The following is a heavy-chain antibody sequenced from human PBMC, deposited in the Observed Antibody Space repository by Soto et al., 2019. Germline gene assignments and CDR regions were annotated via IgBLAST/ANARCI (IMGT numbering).Heavy chain of an antibody. Sequence: QVQLQESGPGLVKPSETLSVTCTLSGASLTNYYWNWIRQAPGQGLEWIGYIYYSGSTSYNPSLKSRVTISLDTSQKQFSLKLSSVTAADTAVYYCARDPCESGGLCVDSFDIWGRGTMVTVSS. J-gene: IGHJ3*02. V-gene: IGHV4-59*01. CDR2: IYYSGST. CDR3: ARDPCESGGLCVDSFDI. CDR1: GASLTNYY. D-gene: IGHD2-15*01.